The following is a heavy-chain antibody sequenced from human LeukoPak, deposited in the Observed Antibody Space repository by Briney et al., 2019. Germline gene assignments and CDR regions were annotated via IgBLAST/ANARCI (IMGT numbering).Heavy chain of an antibody. CDR2: IYYSGST. CDR1: GGSISSYY. Sequence: SETLSLTCSVSGGSISSYYWSWIRQPPGKGLEWIGYIYYSGSTNYNPSLKSRVTISVDTSKNQFSLKLSSVTAADTAVYYCALLYTLRDAFDIWGQGTMVTVSS. CDR3: ALLYTLRDAFDI. D-gene: IGHD2-2*02. J-gene: IGHJ3*02. V-gene: IGHV4-59*08.